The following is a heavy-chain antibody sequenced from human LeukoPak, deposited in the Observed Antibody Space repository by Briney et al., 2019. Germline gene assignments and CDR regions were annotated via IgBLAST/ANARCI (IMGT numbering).Heavy chain of an antibody. Sequence: GGSLRLSCAASGFTFSSYSMNWVRQAPGKGLEWVSSISSSSSYIYYADSVKGRFTISRDNAKNSLYLQMNSLRAEDTAVYYCARGQAYCGGDCYSGDYYGMDVWGQGTTVTVSS. J-gene: IGHJ6*02. CDR2: ISSSSSYI. CDR3: ARGQAYCGGDCYSGDYYGMDV. V-gene: IGHV3-21*03. CDR1: GFTFSSYS. D-gene: IGHD2-21*02.